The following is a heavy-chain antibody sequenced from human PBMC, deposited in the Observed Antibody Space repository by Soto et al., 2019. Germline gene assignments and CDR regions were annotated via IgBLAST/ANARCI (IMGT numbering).Heavy chain of an antibody. CDR2: IFYSGRR. CDR3: ARVRDYYHSSGYPQCFYFDY. CDR1: GGSISSATYY. J-gene: IGHJ4*02. V-gene: IGHV4-31*03. D-gene: IGHD3-22*01. Sequence: QVQLQESGPGLVNPSQTLSLTCSVSGGSISSATYYWSWVRQRPGKGLEWIGDIFYSGRRYYNATLKTRFTISVDTSSKQFSVKLCSVAEADTDVYYCARVRDYYHSSGYPQCFYFDYWGQGTRVTVSS.